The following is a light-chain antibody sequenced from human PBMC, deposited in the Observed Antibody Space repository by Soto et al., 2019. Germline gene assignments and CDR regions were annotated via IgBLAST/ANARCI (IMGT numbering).Light chain of an antibody. Sequence: QSVLTQSPSASASPGASVKLTCTLSSGHSSYAIAWHQQQPEKGPRFLMKLNSDGSHNKGDGIPDRFSGSSSGAERYLTISSLQSEDEADYYCQTWGAGIAVFGGGTQLTVL. V-gene: IGLV4-69*01. CDR2: LNSDGSH. CDR3: QTWGAGIAV. CDR1: SGHSSYA. J-gene: IGLJ7*01.